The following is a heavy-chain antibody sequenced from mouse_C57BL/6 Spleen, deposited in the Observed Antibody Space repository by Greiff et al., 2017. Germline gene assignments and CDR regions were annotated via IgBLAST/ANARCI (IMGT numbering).Heavy chain of an antibody. CDR3: ASLLITTVVATDAMDY. V-gene: IGHV1-26*01. CDR2: LNPNNGGT. J-gene: IGHJ4*01. Sequence: VQLQQSGPELVKPGASVKISCKASGYTFTDYYMNWVKQSHGKSLEWIGDLNPNNGGTSYNQKFKGKATLTVDKSSSTAYMELRSLTSEDSAVYYCASLLITTVVATDAMDYWGQGTSVTVSS. CDR1: GYTFTDYY. D-gene: IGHD1-1*01.